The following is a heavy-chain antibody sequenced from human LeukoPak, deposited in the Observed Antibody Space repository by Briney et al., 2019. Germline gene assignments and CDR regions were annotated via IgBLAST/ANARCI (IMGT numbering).Heavy chain of an antibody. D-gene: IGHD6-19*01. CDR3: ARETGAVAGTLDY. V-gene: IGHV1-69*05. Sequence: SVKVSCKASGYTFTGYYMHWVRQAPGQGLEWMGRIIPIFGTANYAQKFQGRVTITTDESTSTAYMELSSLTSEDTAVYYCARETGAVAGTLDYWGQGTLVTVSS. CDR2: IIPIFGTA. J-gene: IGHJ4*02. CDR1: GYTFTGYY.